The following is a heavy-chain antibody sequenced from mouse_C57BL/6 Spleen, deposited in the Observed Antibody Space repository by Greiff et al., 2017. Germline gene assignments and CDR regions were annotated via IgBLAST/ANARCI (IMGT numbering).Heavy chain of an antibody. Sequence: EVMLVESGGGLVQPGGSLKLSCAASGFTFTSYAMSWVRQTPEKRLELVATISDGGSYTYYPDNVKGRFTISRDNAKNNLYLQMSHLKSKDTAMYYGARDLYYCRSSPYWYFGGWGTGTTVTVAS. CDR3: ARDLYYCRSSPYWYFGG. CDR2: ISDGGSYT. J-gene: IGHJ1*03. V-gene: IGHV5-4*01. D-gene: IGHD1-1*01. CDR1: GFTFTSYA.